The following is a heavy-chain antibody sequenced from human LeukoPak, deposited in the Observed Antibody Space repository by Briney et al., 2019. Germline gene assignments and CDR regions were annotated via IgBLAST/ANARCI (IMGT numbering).Heavy chain of an antibody. V-gene: IGHV3-23*01. J-gene: IGHJ4*02. CDR1: GFTFRYYK. D-gene: IGHD6-19*01. Sequence: GGSLRLSCAASGFTFRYYKMAWVHQPPGKGLDGVSSIRGSDWGTHQAAFVRGRFTLSSNHSKNTIHLQMNLRNADVTALYFRAREPHQWLIHVDSWGQGTLVCASS. CDR3: AREPHQWLIHVDS. CDR2: IRGSDWGT.